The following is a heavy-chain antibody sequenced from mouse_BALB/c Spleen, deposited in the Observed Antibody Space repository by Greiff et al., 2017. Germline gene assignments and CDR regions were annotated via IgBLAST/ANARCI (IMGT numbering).Heavy chain of an antibody. J-gene: IGHJ4*01. CDR2: INPSNGRT. Sequence: QVQLQQPGAELVKPGASVKLSCKASGYTFTSYWMHWVKQRPGQGLEWIGEINPSNGRTNYNEKFKSKATLTVYKSSSTAYMPLSSLTSEDSAVYYCARSGDYYVSRAMDYWGQGTSVTVSS. V-gene: IGHV1S81*02. CDR1: GYTFTSYW. CDR3: ARSGDYYVSRAMDY. D-gene: IGHD1-1*01.